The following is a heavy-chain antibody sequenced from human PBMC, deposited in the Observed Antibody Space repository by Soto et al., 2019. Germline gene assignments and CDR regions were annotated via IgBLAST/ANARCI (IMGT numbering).Heavy chain of an antibody. CDR2: ISSGGTYI. V-gene: IGHV3-21*01. CDR1: GFTFSYYN. CDR3: ARDVKDYYASETWPDLDY. Sequence: EMHLVESGGGLVKPGGSLRLSCAASGFTFSYYNMNWVRQAPGKGLEWVSSISSGGTYIFYADSVKGRFTISRDNVNNSLYLQVSNLRAEDTAVYYCARDVKDYYASETWPDLDYWGQGALVTVSS. J-gene: IGHJ4*02. D-gene: IGHD3-10*01.